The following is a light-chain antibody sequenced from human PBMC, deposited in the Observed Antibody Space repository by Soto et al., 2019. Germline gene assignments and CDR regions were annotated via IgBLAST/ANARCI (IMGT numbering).Light chain of an antibody. J-gene: IGKJ3*01. Sequence: DIQMTQSPSSLSASVGDRVTITCQASQDISNNLNWYQQKPGKAPKLLIYDASNLETGVPSRFSGSGSGKDFTFTISSLQPEDIATYYCQQYDNLPPFTFGPGTKVDIK. CDR3: QQYDNLPPFT. CDR1: QDISNN. CDR2: DAS. V-gene: IGKV1-33*01.